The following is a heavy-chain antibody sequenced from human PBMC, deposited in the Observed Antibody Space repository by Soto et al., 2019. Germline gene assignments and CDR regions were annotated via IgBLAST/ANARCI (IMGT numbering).Heavy chain of an antibody. CDR3: ARQIYDSDTGPNFQYYFDS. CDR2: IDPSDSQT. V-gene: IGHV5-10-1*01. J-gene: IGHJ4*02. Sequence: GESLKISCKGSGYSFAGYWITWVRQKPGKGLEWMGRIDPSDSQTYYSPSFRGHVTISVTKSITTVFLQWSSLRASDTAMYYCARQIYDSDTGPNFQYYFDSWGQGAVVTVSS. CDR1: GYSFAGYW. D-gene: IGHD3-22*01.